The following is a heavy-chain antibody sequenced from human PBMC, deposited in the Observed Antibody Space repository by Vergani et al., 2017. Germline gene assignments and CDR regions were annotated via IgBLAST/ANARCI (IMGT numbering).Heavy chain of an antibody. Sequence: QVQLVESGGGVVQPGRSLRLSCAASGFTFSSYAMHWVRQAPGKGLEWVAVISYDGSNKYYADSVKGRFTISRDNSKNTLYLQMNSLRAEDTAVYYCARDSGGQQLPGTWFDPWGQGTLVTVSS. V-gene: IGHV3-30-3*01. CDR3: ARDSGGQQLPGTWFDP. D-gene: IGHD6-13*01. J-gene: IGHJ5*02. CDR1: GFTFSSYA. CDR2: ISYDGSNK.